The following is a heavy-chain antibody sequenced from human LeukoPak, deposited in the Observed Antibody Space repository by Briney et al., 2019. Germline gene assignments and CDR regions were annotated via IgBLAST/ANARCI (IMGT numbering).Heavy chain of an antibody. Sequence: GGSLRLSCAASGFTFRSYGMHWVRQAPGKGLEWVAIIWYDGSNKYYADSVKGRITISRDNSKNTLYLQMNSLRAEDTAVYYCATVRGCGGDCYYIDYWGQGALVTVSS. CDR3: ATVRGCGGDCYYIDY. CDR1: GFTFRSYG. D-gene: IGHD2-21*02. V-gene: IGHV3-33*01. CDR2: IWYDGSNK. J-gene: IGHJ4*02.